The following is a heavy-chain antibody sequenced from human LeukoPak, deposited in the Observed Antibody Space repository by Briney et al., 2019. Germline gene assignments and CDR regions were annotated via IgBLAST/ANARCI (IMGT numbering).Heavy chain of an antibody. CDR2: IGYDGSNK. J-gene: IGHJ3*02. D-gene: IGHD3-9*01. CDR1: GFTFSSYA. CDR3: ARDVLRYFDWLLQATYAFDI. Sequence: GGSLRLSCAASGFTFSSYAMHWVRQAPDKGLEWVAFIGYDGSNKYYADSVKGRFTISRDNSKNTLYLQMNSLRAEDTAVYYCARDVLRYFDWLLQATYAFDIWGQGTMVTVSS. V-gene: IGHV3-30*04.